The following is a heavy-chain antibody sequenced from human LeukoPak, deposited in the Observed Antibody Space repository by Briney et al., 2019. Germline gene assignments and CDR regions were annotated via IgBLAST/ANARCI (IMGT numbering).Heavy chain of an antibody. Sequence: PGGSLRLSCAASGFTVSSNYMGWVRQAPGKGLEWVSVLYSGGSTYYPDSVKGQFTISRDNSQNTLDLQMDSLRAEDTAVYYCARLYDRSAYGAFDIWGQGTMVTVSS. CDR1: GFTVSSNY. V-gene: IGHV3-66*02. J-gene: IGHJ3*02. CDR3: ARLYDRSAYGAFDI. CDR2: LYSGGST. D-gene: IGHD3-22*01.